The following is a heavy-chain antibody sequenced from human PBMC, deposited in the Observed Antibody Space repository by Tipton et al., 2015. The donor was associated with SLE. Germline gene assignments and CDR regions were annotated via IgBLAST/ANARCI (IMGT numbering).Heavy chain of an antibody. Sequence: SLRLSCAASGFTFSSYAMCWVRQAPGKGLEWVSAISGSGGSTYYADSVKGRFTITRDNSKNTLYLQMNSLRAEDTAGYYCAKGAAMYYYGMDVRGQGTTVTVSS. CDR1: GFTFSSYA. CDR3: AKGAAMYYYGMDV. D-gene: IGHD5-18*01. CDR2: ISGSGGST. J-gene: IGHJ6*02. V-gene: IGHV3-23*01.